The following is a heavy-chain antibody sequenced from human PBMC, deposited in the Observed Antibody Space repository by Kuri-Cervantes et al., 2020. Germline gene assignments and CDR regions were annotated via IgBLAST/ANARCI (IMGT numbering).Heavy chain of an antibody. V-gene: IGHV1-2*02. D-gene: IGHD2-2*02. J-gene: IGHJ6*02. CDR1: GYTFTGYY. CDR3: ARFGGGYCSSTSCYTRGYYYYYYGMDV. CDR2: INPNSGGT. Sequence: ASVKVSCKASGYTFTGYYMHWVRQAPGQRLEWMGWINPNSGGTNYAQKFQGRVTMTRDTSISTAYMELSRLRSDDTAVYYCARFGGGYCSSTSCYTRGYYYYYYGMDVWGQGTTVTVSS.